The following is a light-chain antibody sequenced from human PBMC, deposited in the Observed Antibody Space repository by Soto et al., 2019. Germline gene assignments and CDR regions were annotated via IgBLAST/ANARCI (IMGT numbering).Light chain of an antibody. J-gene: IGKJ1*01. V-gene: IGKV1-5*03. CDR3: QQYNSYWGVA. CDR1: QSISSW. CDR2: KAS. Sequence: DIQMTQSPSTLSASVGDRVTITCRASQSISSWLAWYQQKPGKAPKLLIYKASSLESGVPSRFSGSGSGTEFTLTISSLQPDDFATYYCQQYNSYWGVAFGQGTKVDIK.